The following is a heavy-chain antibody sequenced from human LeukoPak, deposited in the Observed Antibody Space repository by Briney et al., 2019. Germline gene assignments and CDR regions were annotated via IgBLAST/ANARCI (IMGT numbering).Heavy chain of an antibody. CDR1: GFTFSSYG. CDR3: TKAKYYHFGY. CDR2: ISGSDDST. J-gene: IGHJ4*02. Sequence: GGSLRLSCVASGFTFSSYGMSWVRQAPGKGLEWVSAISGSDDSTYYADSVRGRFTISRDVSKNTLFLQMNSLRAEDTALYYCTKAKYYHFGYWGQGTLVTVS. V-gene: IGHV3-23*01. D-gene: IGHD3-16*01.